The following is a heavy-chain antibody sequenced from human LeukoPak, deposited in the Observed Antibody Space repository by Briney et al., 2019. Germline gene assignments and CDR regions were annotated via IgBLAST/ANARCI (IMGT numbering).Heavy chain of an antibody. D-gene: IGHD3-10*01. Sequence: ASVKVSCKASGYTFTGYYMHWVRQAPGQGLEWMGWINPNSGGTNYAQKFQGRVTMTRDTSISTAYMELSRLRSDDTAVYYCARGRIYYGLLLDYWGQGTLVTVSS. CDR2: INPNSGGT. CDR3: ARGRIYYGLLLDY. J-gene: IGHJ4*02. V-gene: IGHV1-2*02. CDR1: GYTFTGYY.